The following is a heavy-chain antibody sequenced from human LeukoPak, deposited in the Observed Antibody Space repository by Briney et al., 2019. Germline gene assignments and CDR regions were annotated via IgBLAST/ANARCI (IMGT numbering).Heavy chain of an antibody. D-gene: IGHD3-10*01. J-gene: IGHJ4*02. Sequence: PGGTLRLPCAASGFTFSSYGMSWVRQAPGKGLEWVSAISGSGGSTYYADSVKGRFTISRDNAKNSLYLQMNSLRAEDTAVYYCARVRRGALPFFDYWGQGTLVTVSS. V-gene: IGHV3-23*01. CDR2: ISGSGGST. CDR3: ARVRRGALPFFDY. CDR1: GFTFSSYG.